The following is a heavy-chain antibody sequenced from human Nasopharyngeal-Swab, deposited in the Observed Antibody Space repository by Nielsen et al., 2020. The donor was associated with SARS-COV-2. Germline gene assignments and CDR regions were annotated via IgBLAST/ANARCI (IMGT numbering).Heavy chain of an antibody. CDR3: ARDESGDYLGLPFDH. D-gene: IGHD4-17*01. CDR2: IFSSGST. J-gene: IGHJ4*02. CDR1: GASISSRNNY. Sequence: SETLSPTCVVSGASISSRNNYWGSIRQSPGKGLEWIGTIFSSGSTYNPSFKSRVTMSVDTSKNQFSLKLTSVTAADTAVYYCARDESGDYLGLPFDHWGRGTLVTVSS. V-gene: IGHV4-39*07.